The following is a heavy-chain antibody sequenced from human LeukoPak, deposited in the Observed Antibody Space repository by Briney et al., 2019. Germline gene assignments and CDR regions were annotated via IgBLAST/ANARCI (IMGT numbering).Heavy chain of an antibody. CDR2: IYPGDSDT. V-gene: IGHV5-51*01. D-gene: IGHD1-7*01. CDR1: GYTFTNYW. Sequence: GESLKISCQGSGYTFTNYWIGWVRQMPGKGLEWMGIIYPGDSDTRYSPSFQGQVTISADKSISTAYLQWSSLKASDTAMYYCARHPFGYNWNYYFDYWGQGTLVTVSS. CDR3: ARHPFGYNWNYYFDY. J-gene: IGHJ4*02.